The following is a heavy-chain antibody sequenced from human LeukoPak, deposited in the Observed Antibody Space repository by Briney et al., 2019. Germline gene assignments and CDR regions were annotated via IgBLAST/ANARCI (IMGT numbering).Heavy chain of an antibody. CDR2: IYSGGST. Sequence: GGSLRLSCAASGLTVSSNYIWVRQAPGKGLEWVSVIYSGGSTYYADSVKGRFTISRDNSKNTLYLQMNSLRTEDTAVYYCAKDIAAVGTRAFDIWGQGTMVTVSS. V-gene: IGHV3-53*01. J-gene: IGHJ3*02. D-gene: IGHD6-13*01. CDR3: AKDIAAVGTRAFDI. CDR1: GLTVSSNY.